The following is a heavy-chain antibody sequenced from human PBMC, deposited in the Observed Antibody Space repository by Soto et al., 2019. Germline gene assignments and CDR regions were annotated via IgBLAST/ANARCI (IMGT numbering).Heavy chain of an antibody. CDR2: ISYDGSNK. D-gene: IGHD2-15*01. J-gene: IGHJ3*02. V-gene: IGHV3-30-3*01. Sequence: QVQLVESGGGVVQPGRSLRLSCAASGFTFSSYAMHWVHQAPGKGLEWVAVISYDGSNKYYADSVKGRFTISRDNSKNTLYLQMNSLRAEDTAVYYCARDSSRYCSGGSCYAFDIWGQGTMVTVSS. CDR1: GFTFSSYA. CDR3: ARDSSRYCSGGSCYAFDI.